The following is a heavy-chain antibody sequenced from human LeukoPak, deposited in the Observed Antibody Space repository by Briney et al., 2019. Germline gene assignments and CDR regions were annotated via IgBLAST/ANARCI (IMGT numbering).Heavy chain of an antibody. CDR2: IASDGSST. J-gene: IGHJ6*02. V-gene: IGHV3-74*01. CDR3: ARAMDV. Sequence: GGSLRLSCAASGFTFSSYWMNWVRQAPGKGLVWVSRIASDGSSTTYADSVRGRFSISRDNAKNSLYLQMNSLRAEDTAVYYCARAMDVWGQGTTVTVSS. CDR1: GFTFSSYW.